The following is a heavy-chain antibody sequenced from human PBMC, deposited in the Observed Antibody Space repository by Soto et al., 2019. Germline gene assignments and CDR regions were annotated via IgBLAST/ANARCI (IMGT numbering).Heavy chain of an antibody. CDR1: GFTFSSYT. Sequence: EVQLLESGEGLVQPGGSLRLYCAASGFTFSSYTMSWVRQAPGKGLEWVSAISGSGGSTYYADSVKGRFTISKDNSKNTLYLQMNSLRAEDTAVYYCEKGSSGWYERFDYWGQGTLVTVSS. J-gene: IGHJ4*02. D-gene: IGHD6-19*01. CDR2: ISGSGGST. CDR3: EKGSSGWYERFDY. V-gene: IGHV3-23*01.